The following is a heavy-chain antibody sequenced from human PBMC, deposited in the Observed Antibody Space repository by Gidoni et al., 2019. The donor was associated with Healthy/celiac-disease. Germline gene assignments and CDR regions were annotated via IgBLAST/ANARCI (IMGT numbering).Heavy chain of an antibody. D-gene: IGHD6-13*01. CDR3: AKAATGYSSSWYVY. Sequence: EVQLLESGGGWGQPGGSLRLSCAASGFTFSSYAMSWVRQAPGKGLEWVSAISGSGGSTYYADSVKGRFTISRDNSKNTLYLQMNSLRAEDTAVYYCAKAATGYSSSWYVYWGQGTLVTVSS. V-gene: IGHV3-23*01. J-gene: IGHJ4*02. CDR1: GFTFSSYA. CDR2: ISGSGGST.